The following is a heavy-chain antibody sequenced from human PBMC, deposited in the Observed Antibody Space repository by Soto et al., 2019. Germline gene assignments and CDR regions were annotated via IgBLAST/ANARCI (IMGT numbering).Heavy chain of an antibody. CDR2: IFPSDSDT. Sequence: PGESLKISCRTSGYRFTSYWIAWVRQMPGKGLEWMGIIFPSDSDTRYSPSFQGQVTISADRSTSTVFLQWASLKASDTAVYFCARKDKSGYFNRFDPWGQRTLVTVSS. J-gene: IGHJ5*02. V-gene: IGHV5-51*01. D-gene: IGHD3-22*01. CDR1: GYRFTSYW. CDR3: ARKDKSGYFNRFDP.